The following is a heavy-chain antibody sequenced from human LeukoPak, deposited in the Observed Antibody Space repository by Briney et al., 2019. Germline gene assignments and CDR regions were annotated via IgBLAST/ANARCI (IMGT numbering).Heavy chain of an antibody. CDR2: IIPIFGTA. CDR1: GGAFSSYA. J-gene: IGHJ4*02. V-gene: IGHV1-69*06. CDR3: ARLADILTGYFDY. Sequence: SVKVSCKASGGAFSSYAISWVRQAPGQGLEWMGGIIPIFGTANYAQKFQGRVTITADKSTSTAYMELSSLRSEDTAVYYCARLADILTGYFDYWGQGTLVTVSA. D-gene: IGHD3-9*01.